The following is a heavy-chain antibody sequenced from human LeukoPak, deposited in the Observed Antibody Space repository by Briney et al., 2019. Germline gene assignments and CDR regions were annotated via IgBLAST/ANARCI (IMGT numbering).Heavy chain of an antibody. J-gene: IGHJ4*02. V-gene: IGHV3-23*01. CDR2: ISGSGGST. D-gene: IGHD5-18*01. Sequence: GGSLRLSCTASGFTFSSYAMSWVRQAPGKGLEWVSAISGSGGSTYYADSVKGRFTISRDNSKNTLYLQMNSLRAEDTAVYYCAKDLWQYVDTAMVIDYWGQGTLVTVSS. CDR3: AKDLWQYVDTAMVIDY. CDR1: GFTFSSYA.